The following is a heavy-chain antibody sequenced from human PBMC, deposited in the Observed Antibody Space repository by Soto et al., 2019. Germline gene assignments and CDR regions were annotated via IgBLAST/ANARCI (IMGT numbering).Heavy chain of an antibody. CDR3: AKDRAVAGRSGAFEI. J-gene: IGHJ3*02. V-gene: IGHV3-23*01. D-gene: IGHD6-19*01. CDR1: GFSFSSYA. CDR2: ISGSFGST. Sequence: PGGSLRLSCVASGFSFSSYAMNWVRQAPGKGLEWVSTISGSFGSTYYADSVQGRFTVSRDNSKNTLYLQMNSLRGEDTAVYYCAKDRAVAGRSGAFEIWGQGKMVTV.